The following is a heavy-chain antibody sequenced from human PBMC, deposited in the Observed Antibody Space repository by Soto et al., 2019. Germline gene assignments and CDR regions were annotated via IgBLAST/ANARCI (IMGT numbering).Heavy chain of an antibody. CDR2: ISGSGGST. J-gene: IGHJ4*02. D-gene: IGHD6-13*01. CDR3: AKENGYSSSWFEFDY. Sequence: EVQLLESGGGLVQPGGSLRLSCAASGFTFSSYAMSWVRQAPGKGLEWVSAISGSGGSTYYADSVKGRFTISRDNSXXTLYRQMNSLRAEDTAVYYCAKENGYSSSWFEFDYWGQGTLVTVSS. V-gene: IGHV3-23*01. CDR1: GFTFSSYA.